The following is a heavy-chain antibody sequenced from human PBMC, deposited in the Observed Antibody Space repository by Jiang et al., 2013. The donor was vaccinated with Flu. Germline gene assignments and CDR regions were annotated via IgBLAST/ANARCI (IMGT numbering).Heavy chain of an antibody. V-gene: IGHV1-69*02. CDR3: ARGILYYDILTGRSGGDLVDYYYYYGMDV. D-gene: IGHD3-9*01. CDR1: GGTFSSYT. J-gene: IGHJ6*02. Sequence: GAEVKKPGSSVKVSCKASGGTFSSYTISWVRQAPGQGLEWMGRIIPILGIANYAQKFQGRVTITADKSTSTAYMELSSLRSEDTAVYYCARGILYYDILTGRSGGDLVDYYYYYGMDVWGQGTTVTVSS. CDR2: IIPILGIA.